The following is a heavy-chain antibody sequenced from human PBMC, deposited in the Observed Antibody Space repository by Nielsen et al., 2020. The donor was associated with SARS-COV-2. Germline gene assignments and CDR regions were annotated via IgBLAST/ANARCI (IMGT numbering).Heavy chain of an antibody. CDR1: GLTFSSHG. Sequence: GGSLRLSCAASGLTFSSHGMHWVRQAPGKGLEWVTVISYDGSNKYYADSVKGRFTMSRDNSKNMLYLQMDSLKSEDTAVYYCARARSSSWYSGQHFDYWGQGTLVTVSS. V-gene: IGHV3-30*03. CDR3: ARARSSSWYSGQHFDY. CDR2: ISYDGSNK. J-gene: IGHJ4*02. D-gene: IGHD6-13*01.